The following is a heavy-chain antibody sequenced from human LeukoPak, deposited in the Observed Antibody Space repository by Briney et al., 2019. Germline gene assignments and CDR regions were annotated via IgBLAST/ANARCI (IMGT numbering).Heavy chain of an antibody. V-gene: IGHV1-2*02. CDR3: SRVLRGYCSGGSCYRGY. Sequence: ASVTVSCKASEYTFTGYYMHWVRQAPGQGLEWMGWINPNSVGTNYPQKFQGRVTVTRDTSISPAYVELNGLSSDDRAVDYLSRVLRGYCSGGSCYRGYWGQGTLVTVSS. CDR1: EYTFTGYY. J-gene: IGHJ4*02. CDR2: INPNSVGT. D-gene: IGHD2-15*01.